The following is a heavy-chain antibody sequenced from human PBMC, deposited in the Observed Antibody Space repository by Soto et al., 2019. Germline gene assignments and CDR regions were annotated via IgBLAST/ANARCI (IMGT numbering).Heavy chain of an antibody. V-gene: IGHV1-18*01. Sequence: ASVKVSCKASGYTFTSYGISWVRQAPGQGLEWMGWISAYNGNTNYAQKFQGWVTMTRDTSISTAYMELSRLRSDDTAVYYCARDFRSSYCSSTSCNRTSDAFDIWGQGTMVTVSS. CDR2: ISAYNGNT. CDR1: GYTFTSYG. D-gene: IGHD2-2*01. J-gene: IGHJ3*02. CDR3: ARDFRSSYCSSTSCNRTSDAFDI.